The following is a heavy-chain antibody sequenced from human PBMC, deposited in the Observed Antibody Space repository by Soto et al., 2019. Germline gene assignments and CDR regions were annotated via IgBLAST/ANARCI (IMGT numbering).Heavy chain of an antibody. CDR1: GFSLSDARMG. CDR2: IFSNDEK. V-gene: IGHV2-26*01. CDR3: AHREGDDYVWGSYKDAFDV. D-gene: IGHD3-16*01. Sequence: QVTLKESGPVLVKPTETLTLTCTVSGFSLSDARMGVSWIRQPPGKALEWLAHIFSNDEKSYTTSLKSRLTISEDTSKRQVVLTMTNMDPVDTATYYCAHREGDDYVWGSYKDAFDVWGQGTMVTVSS. J-gene: IGHJ3*01.